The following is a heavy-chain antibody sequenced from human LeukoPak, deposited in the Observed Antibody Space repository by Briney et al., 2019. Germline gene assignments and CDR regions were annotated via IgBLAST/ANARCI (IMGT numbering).Heavy chain of an antibody. J-gene: IGHJ4*02. CDR2: INTYTGNP. V-gene: IGHV7-4-1*02. Sequence: ASVKVSCKASGYTFTIYGISWVRQAPGQRFQWMGWINTYTGNPTYAQGFTGRFVFSLDTSVSTAYLQISSLKADDTAVYYCARGRPLLDSWGPGTLLTVSS. CDR1: GYTFTIYG. CDR3: ARGRPLLDS.